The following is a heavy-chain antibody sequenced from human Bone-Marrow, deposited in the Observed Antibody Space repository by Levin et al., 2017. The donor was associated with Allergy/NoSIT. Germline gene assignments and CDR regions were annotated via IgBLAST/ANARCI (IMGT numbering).Heavy chain of an antibody. J-gene: IGHJ4*02. CDR2: ISNDGSNK. D-gene: IGHD4-17*01. V-gene: IGHV3-30*18. Sequence: SCAASGFTFSHYGMHWVRQAPGKGLEWVAVISNDGSNKDYAASVKGRFTISRDNSKTTLYLQMNSLRPDDTAVYYCVKDRDDFGNYYFDYWGQGTLVAVSS. CDR1: GFTFSHYG. CDR3: VKDRDDFGNYYFDY.